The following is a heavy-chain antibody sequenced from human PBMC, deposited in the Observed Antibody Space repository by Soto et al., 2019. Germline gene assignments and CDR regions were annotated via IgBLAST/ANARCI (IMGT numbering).Heavy chain of an antibody. CDR1: GGTFSSYA. CDR3: AGARAGYCSSTSCPPPHS. V-gene: IGHV1-69*01. Sequence: QVQLVQSGAEVKKPGSSVKVSCKASGGTFSSYAISWVRQAPGQGLEWMGGIIPIFGTANYAQKFQGRVTITADESTSKAYMEVGRLRSEDTAVYFCAGARAGYCSSTSCPPPHSWGQGTLVTVSS. J-gene: IGHJ5*02. D-gene: IGHD2-2*01. CDR2: IIPIFGTA.